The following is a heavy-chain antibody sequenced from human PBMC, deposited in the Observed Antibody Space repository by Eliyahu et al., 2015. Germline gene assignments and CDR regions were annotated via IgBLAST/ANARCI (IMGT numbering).Heavy chain of an antibody. V-gene: IGHV3-23*01. CDR3: AKDLPRGWGSDRSIDY. Sequence: EVQLLESGGGLAQPGGSLRLSCAASGFTFSSYAMSWVRQAPGKGLEWVSAISGSGGSTYYADSVKGRFTISRDNSKNTLYLQMNSLRAEDTAVYYCAKDLPRGWGSDRSIDYWGQGTLVTVSS. J-gene: IGHJ4*02. D-gene: IGHD7-27*01. CDR1: GFTFSSYA. CDR2: ISGSGGST.